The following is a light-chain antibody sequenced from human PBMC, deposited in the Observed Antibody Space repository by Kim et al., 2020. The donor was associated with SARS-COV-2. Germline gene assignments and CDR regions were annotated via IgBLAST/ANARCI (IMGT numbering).Light chain of an antibody. CDR1: SSGVGGYDY. Sequence: QSGTISSTGTSSGVGGYDYVSWYQQHPGKAPKLMIYDVSKRPSGVPDRFSGSKSGNTASLTVSGLQAEDEADYYCSSYAGSNNYVFGTGTKVTVL. J-gene: IGLJ1*01. CDR3: SSYAGSNNYV. V-gene: IGLV2-8*01. CDR2: DVS.